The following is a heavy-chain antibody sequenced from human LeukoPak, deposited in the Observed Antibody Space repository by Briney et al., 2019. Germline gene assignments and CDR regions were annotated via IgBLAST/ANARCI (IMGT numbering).Heavy chain of an antibody. V-gene: IGHV3-23*01. CDR1: GFTFSSYA. CDR2: ISGSGGST. J-gene: IGHJ4*02. D-gene: IGHD2-15*01. Sequence: GGSLRLSCAASGFTFSSYAMSWVRQTPGKGLEWFSAISGSGGSTYYADSVKGRFTISRDNSKNTLYLQMDSLRAEDTAVYYCAKGDIVVVAAATDYWGQGTLVTVSS. CDR3: AKGDIVVVAAATDY.